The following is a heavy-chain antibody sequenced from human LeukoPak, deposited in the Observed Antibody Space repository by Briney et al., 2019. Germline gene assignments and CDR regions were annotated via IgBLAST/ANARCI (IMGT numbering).Heavy chain of an antibody. Sequence: PSETLSLTCTVSGGSISGYYWTWIRQPAGKGLEWIGRVYTSGSTHYNPSLKTRLTMSVDTSKNQFSLKLSSVTAADTAVYYCARLITGTTTAFDIWGQGTMVTVSS. D-gene: IGHD1-7*01. V-gene: IGHV4-4*07. CDR2: VYTSGST. CDR3: ARLITGTTTAFDI. CDR1: GGSISGYY. J-gene: IGHJ3*02.